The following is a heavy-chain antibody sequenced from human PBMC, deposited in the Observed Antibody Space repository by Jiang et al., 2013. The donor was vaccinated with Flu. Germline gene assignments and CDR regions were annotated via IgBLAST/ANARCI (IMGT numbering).Heavy chain of an antibody. D-gene: IGHD3-16*01. CDR3: ARDPYDYVWGSEPDY. CDR2: YGMMKYK. J-gene: IGHJ4*02. CDR1: GFTFSSYG. V-gene: IGHV3-33*01. Sequence: RLSCAASGFTFSSYGMHWSARLQARGWSGWQLYGMMKYKYYADSVKGRFTISRDNSKNTLYLQMNSLRAEDTAVYYCARDPYDYVWGSEPDYWGQGTLVTVSS.